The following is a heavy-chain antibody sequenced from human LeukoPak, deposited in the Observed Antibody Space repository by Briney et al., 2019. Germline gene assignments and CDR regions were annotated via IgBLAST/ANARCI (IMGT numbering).Heavy chain of an antibody. D-gene: IGHD4-17*01. CDR2: INWNGGST. CDR1: GFTFDDYG. Sequence: GGSLRLSCAASGFTFDDYGMSRVRQAPGKGLEWVSGINWNGGSTGYADSVKGRFTISRDNAKNSLYLQMNSLRAEDTALYYCARDKAVGDYGDFDYWGQGTLVTVSS. J-gene: IGHJ4*02. V-gene: IGHV3-20*04. CDR3: ARDKAVGDYGDFDY.